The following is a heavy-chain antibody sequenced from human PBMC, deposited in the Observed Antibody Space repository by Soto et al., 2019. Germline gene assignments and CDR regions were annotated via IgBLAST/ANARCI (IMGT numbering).Heavy chain of an antibody. CDR2: IYYSGST. D-gene: IGHD3-10*01. CDR3: ARGSSGYYYGSGTKSHYYGMDV. V-gene: IGHV4-59*12. CDR1: GGSISSYY. Sequence: PAETLSLTCTVSGGSISSYYWSWIRQPPGKGLEWIGYIYYSGSTNYNPSLKSRVTISVDRSKNQFSLKLSSVTAADTAVYYCARGSSGYYYGSGTKSHYYGMDVWGQGTTVTVSS. J-gene: IGHJ6*02.